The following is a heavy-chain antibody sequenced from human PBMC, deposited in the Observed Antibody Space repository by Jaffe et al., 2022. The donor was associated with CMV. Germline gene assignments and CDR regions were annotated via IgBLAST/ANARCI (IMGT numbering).Heavy chain of an antibody. Sequence: QVQLQESGPGLVKPSETLSLTCTVSGGSISSYYWSWIRQPPGKGLEWIGYIYYSGSTNYNPSLKSRVTISVDTSKNQFSLKLSSVTAADTAVYYCARGTPYSSGWYDRGSETLPFPFDYWGQGTLVTVSS. CDR2: IYYSGST. CDR1: GGSISSYY. CDR3: ARGTPYSSGWYDRGSETLPFPFDY. V-gene: IGHV4-59*01. J-gene: IGHJ4*02. D-gene: IGHD6-19*01.